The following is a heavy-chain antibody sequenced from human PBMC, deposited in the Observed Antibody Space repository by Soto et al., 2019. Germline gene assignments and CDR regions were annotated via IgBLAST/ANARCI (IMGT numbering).Heavy chain of an antibody. CDR3: ARGVRQKRVPNWLGP. CDR1: GGSISSYY. Sequence: SATPSLPCTVSGGSISSYYWSWIRQPPGRGLEWIGYIYYSGSTNYNPSLKSRVTISVDTSKNQFSLKLSSVTAADTAVQYCARGVRQKRVPNWLGPWGQGTLVTVFS. J-gene: IGHJ5*02. CDR2: IYYSGST. D-gene: IGHD4-4*01. V-gene: IGHV4-59*01.